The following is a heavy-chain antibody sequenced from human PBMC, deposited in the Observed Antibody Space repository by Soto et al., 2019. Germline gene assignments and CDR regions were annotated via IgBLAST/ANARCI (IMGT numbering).Heavy chain of an antibody. CDR3: ARDNDRLQLGGNYYYILDV. CDR2: IIPLFRTP. V-gene: IGHV1-69*12. CDR1: GGTFSSSA. J-gene: IGHJ6*02. Sequence: QVQLVQPGAEMKVPGSSVKVSCKTSGGTFSSSAISWLRQAPGQGLEWMGGIIPLFRTPDYAQKFQGRVTIAAEDSTSTAYMELSSLRSEDTAVYYCARDNDRLQLGGNYYYILDVWGQGTTITVSS. D-gene: IGHD4-4*01.